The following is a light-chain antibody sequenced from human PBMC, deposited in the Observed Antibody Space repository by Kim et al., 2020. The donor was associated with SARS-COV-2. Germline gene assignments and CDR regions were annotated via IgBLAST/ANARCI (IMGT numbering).Light chain of an antibody. CDR2: LES. CDR3: LQDHDYPWS. J-gene: IGKJ1*01. CDR1: QGIGHD. Sequence: ASVENRVTITWRASQGIGHDLAWYQQKSGTAPSLLIFLESKLHSGVPSRFSGSRSGADFTLTITNQQPEDFATYYCLQDHDYPWSFGQGTKVDIK. V-gene: IGKV1-6*01.